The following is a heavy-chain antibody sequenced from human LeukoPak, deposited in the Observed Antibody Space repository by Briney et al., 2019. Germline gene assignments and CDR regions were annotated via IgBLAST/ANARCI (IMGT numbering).Heavy chain of an antibody. D-gene: IGHD1-14*01. V-gene: IGHV1-69*13. CDR3: ARDRETTFPGYGPYDY. CDR2: IIPIFGTA. J-gene: IGHJ4*02. CDR1: GGTFSSYA. Sequence: ASVKVSCKASGGTFSSYAISWVRQAPGQGLEWMGGIIPIFGTANYAQKFQGRVTITADESTSTAYVELSSLRSDDTAVYYCARDRETTFPGYGPYDYWGQGTLVTVSS.